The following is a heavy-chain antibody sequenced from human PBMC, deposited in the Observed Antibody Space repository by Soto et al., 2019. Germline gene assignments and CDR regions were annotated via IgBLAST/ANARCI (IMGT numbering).Heavy chain of an antibody. CDR2: IYYSGST. Sequence: PSETLFLTCTVSVGSISNYYWTWIRQPPGKGLEWIGYIYYSGSTNYNPSLKSRVTISVDTSKNQFSLNLSSVTAADTAVYYCASLQSDYFDYWGQGTLVTVSS. CDR1: VGSISNYY. J-gene: IGHJ4*02. V-gene: IGHV4-59*01. D-gene: IGHD2-21*01. CDR3: ASLQSDYFDY.